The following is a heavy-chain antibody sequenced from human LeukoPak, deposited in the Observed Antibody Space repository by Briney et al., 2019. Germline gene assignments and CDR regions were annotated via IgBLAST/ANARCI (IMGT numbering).Heavy chain of an antibody. V-gene: IGHV3-7*01. Sequence: PGGSLRLSCAASGFTFSSYWMSWVRQAPGKGLEWVANIKQDGSEKYYVDSVKGRFTISRDNAKNSLYLQMNSLRAEDTAVYYCAREQQLVRVCYYYYMDVWGKGTTVTVSS. CDR1: GFTFSSYW. CDR2: IKQDGSEK. J-gene: IGHJ6*03. CDR3: AREQQLVRVCYYYYMDV. D-gene: IGHD6-13*01.